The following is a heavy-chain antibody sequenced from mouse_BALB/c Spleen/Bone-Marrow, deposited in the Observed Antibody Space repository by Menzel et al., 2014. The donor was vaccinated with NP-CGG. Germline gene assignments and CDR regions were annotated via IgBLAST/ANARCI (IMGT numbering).Heavy chain of an antibody. CDR3: ARKGPEDCY. CDR1: GFNIKDTY. CDR2: IDPANGNT. V-gene: IGHV14-3*02. Sequence: VHVKQSGAELVKPGASVKLSCTASGFNIKDTYMHWVKQRPEQGLEWIGRIDPANGNTEYDPKFQCKATITADTSSSTAYLQLSRLTSEDTAVYYCARKGPEDCYWGQGTTLTVSS. J-gene: IGHJ2*01.